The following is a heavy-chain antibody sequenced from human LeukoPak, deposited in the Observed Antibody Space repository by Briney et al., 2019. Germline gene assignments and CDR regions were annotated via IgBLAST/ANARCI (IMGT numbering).Heavy chain of an antibody. CDR1: GYTFIGYY. J-gene: IGHJ6*03. V-gene: IGHV1-2*02. Sequence: ASVKVSCKASGYTFIGYYVHWVRQAPGQGLEWMGWVNPNSGGTDYAQKFQGRITMTRETSISTAYMELNSLRSDDTAEYYCARGDMVRGLYYMDVWGRGTTVTVSS. CDR3: ARGDMVRGLYYMDV. CDR2: VNPNSGGT. D-gene: IGHD3-10*01.